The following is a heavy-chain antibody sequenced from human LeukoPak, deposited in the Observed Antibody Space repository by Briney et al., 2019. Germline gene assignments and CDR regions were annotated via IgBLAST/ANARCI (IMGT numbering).Heavy chain of an antibody. CDR3: ARGGHYALDY. D-gene: IGHD4-17*01. CDR1: GFTVSSNS. Sequence: GGSLRLSCAVSGFTVSSNSMSWVHQAPGKGLEWVSVFYGGGSTDYADSVKGRFTISNDNSKNTLYLQMNSLGADDTAVYFCARGGHYALDYWGQGTLVTVSS. J-gene: IGHJ4*02. V-gene: IGHV3-66*01. CDR2: FYGGGST.